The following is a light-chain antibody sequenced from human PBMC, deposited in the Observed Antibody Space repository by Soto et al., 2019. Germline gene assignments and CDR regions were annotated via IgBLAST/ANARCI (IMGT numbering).Light chain of an antibody. CDR1: QSISSW. Sequence: DIQMPQSPSTLSASVGDRVTITCRASQSISSWLAWYQQKPGKAPKLLIYDASSLESGVPSRFSGSGSGTEFTLTISSVQPDDFATYYCQQYNSYSQTFGQGTKVDIK. CDR2: DAS. CDR3: QQYNSYSQT. J-gene: IGKJ1*01. V-gene: IGKV1-5*01.